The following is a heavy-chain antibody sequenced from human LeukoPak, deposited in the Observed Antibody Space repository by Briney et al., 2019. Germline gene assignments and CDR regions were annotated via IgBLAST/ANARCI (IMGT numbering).Heavy chain of an antibody. CDR2: ISYDGSNK. D-gene: IGHD3-22*01. J-gene: IGHJ5*02. CDR1: GFTFSSYA. V-gene: IGHV3-30-3*01. CDR3: ARGHHYYDSSGYSGNWFDP. Sequence: PGGSLRLSCAASGFTFSSYAMHWVRQAPGKGLEWVAVISYDGSNKYYADPVKGRFTISRDNSKNTLYLQMNSLRAEDTAVYYCARGHHYYDSSGYSGNWFDPWGQGTLVTVSS.